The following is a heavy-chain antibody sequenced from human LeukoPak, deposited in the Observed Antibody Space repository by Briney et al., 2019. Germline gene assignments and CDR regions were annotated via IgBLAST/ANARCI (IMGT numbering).Heavy chain of an antibody. CDR2: ISYDGSNK. D-gene: IGHD3-9*01. CDR1: GFTFSSYA. CDR3: AKDIRYFGWSFDY. V-gene: IGHV3-30*04. J-gene: IGHJ4*02. Sequence: GGSLRLSCAASGFTFSSYAMHWVRQAPGKGLEWVAVISYDGSNKYYADSVKGRFTISRDNSKNTLYLQMNSLRAEDTAVYYCAKDIRYFGWSFDYWGQGTLVTVSS.